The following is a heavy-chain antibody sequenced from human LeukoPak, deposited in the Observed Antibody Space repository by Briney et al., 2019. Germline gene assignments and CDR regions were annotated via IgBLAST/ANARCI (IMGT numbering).Heavy chain of an antibody. CDR2: VYYSGST. CDR3: ARDFSDYVARWFDP. D-gene: IGHD3-16*01. J-gene: IGHJ5*02. CDR1: GYSISSGYY. Sequence: SETLSLTCTVSGYSISSGYYWGWIRQLPGKGLEWIGTVYYSGSTYYNPSLKSRVTISIDTSTNLFSLKLNSVTAADTAVYYCARDFSDYVARWFDPWGQGTLVTVSS. V-gene: IGHV4-38-2*02.